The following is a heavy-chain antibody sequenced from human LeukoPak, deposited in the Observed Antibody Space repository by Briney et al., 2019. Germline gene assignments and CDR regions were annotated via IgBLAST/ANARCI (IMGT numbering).Heavy chain of an antibody. Sequence: SETLSLTCSVSGGSLSSTDFYWGWIRQPPGKGLEWIGNVYYSGTSHYNPSLKSRVTISVDRLKNQFSLTLRSVTAADTAVYYCALLTYKYETSGFNDAFDIWGQGTMVTVSS. CDR2: VYYSGTS. CDR3: ALLTYKYETSGFNDAFDI. J-gene: IGHJ3*02. CDR1: GGSLSSTDFY. D-gene: IGHD3-22*01. V-gene: IGHV4-39*01.